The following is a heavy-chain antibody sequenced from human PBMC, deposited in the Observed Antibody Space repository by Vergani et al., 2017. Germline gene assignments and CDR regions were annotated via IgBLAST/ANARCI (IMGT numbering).Heavy chain of an antibody. CDR2: ISSSSSTI. Sequence: EVQLVESGGDLVQPGGSLRLSCAASGFTFSSYSMNWVRQAPGKGLEWVSYISSSSSTISYADSVKGRFTISRDNGKNSLYLQMNSVRDEDTAVYYCARVQCGCDRCLWWYFDLWGRGTLVTVSS. D-gene: IGHD2-21*02. CDR1: GFTFSSYS. J-gene: IGHJ2*01. CDR3: ARVQCGCDRCLWWYFDL. V-gene: IGHV3-48*02.